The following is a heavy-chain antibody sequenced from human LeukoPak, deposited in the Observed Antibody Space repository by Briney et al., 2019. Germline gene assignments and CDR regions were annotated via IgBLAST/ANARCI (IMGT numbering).Heavy chain of an antibody. CDR3: ARDLLMVRGVILFDP. V-gene: IGHV3-21*01. J-gene: IGHJ5*02. CDR2: ISSSSSYI. D-gene: IGHD3-10*01. CDR1: GFTFSNFG. Sequence: GGSLRLSCAASGFTFSNFGMNWVRQAPGKGLEWVSSISSSSSYIYYADSVEGRFTISRDNAKNSLYLQMNSLRAEDTAVYYCARDLLMVRGVILFDPWGQGTLVTVSS.